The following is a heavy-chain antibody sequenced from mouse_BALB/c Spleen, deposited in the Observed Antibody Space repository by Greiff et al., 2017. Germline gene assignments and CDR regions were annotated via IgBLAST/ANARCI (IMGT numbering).Heavy chain of an antibody. V-gene: IGHV5-6-2*01. J-gene: IGHJ1*01. CDR1: GFTFSSYY. CDR3: ARPASWDVWYFDV. D-gene: IGHD4-1*01. CDR2: INSNGGST. Sequence: EVQLVESGGGLVKLGGSLKLSCAASGFTFSSYYMSWVRQTPEKRLELVAAINSNGGSTYYPDTVKGRFTISRDNAKNTLYLQMSSLKSEDTALYYCARPASWDVWYFDVWGAGTTVTVSS.